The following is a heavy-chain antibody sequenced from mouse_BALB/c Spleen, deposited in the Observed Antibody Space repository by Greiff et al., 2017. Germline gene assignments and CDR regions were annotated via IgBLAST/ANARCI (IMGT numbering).Heavy chain of an antibody. D-gene: IGHD3-1*01. CDR3: ARRGASGFAY. CDR1: GYTFSSYW. J-gene: IGHJ3*01. Sequence: QVQLKESGAELMKPGASVKISCKATGYTFSSYWIEWVKQRPGHGLEWIGEILPGSGSTNYNEKFKGKATFTADTSSNTAYMQLSRLTSEDSAVYYCARRGASGFAYWGQGTLGSVSA. V-gene: IGHV1-9*01. CDR2: ILPGSGST.